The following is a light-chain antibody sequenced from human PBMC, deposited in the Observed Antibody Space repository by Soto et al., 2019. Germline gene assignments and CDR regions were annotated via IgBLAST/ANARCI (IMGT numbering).Light chain of an antibody. V-gene: IGKV3-11*01. J-gene: IGKJ5*01. CDR1: QSVSIY. Sequence: EIVLTQSPATLSLSPGERATLSCRASQSVSIYLAWYQQKPGQAPRLLIYDASNRATGIPARFSGSGSGTDFTLTISSLEPEDFAVYYCQQRSNWPITCGQGTRREIK. CDR2: DAS. CDR3: QQRSNWPIT.